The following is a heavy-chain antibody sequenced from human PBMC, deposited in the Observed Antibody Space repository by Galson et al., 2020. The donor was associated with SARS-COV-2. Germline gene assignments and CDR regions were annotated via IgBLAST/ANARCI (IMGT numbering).Heavy chain of an antibody. CDR3: ATGPAIFGGSWFDP. V-gene: IGHV1-24*01. Sequence: GESLKISCKVSGYTLTELSMHWVRQAPGKGLEWMGGFDPEDGETIYAQKFQGRVTMTEDTSTDTAYMELSSLRSEDTAVYYCATGPAIFGGSWFDPWGQGTLVTVSS. D-gene: IGHD3-3*01. CDR1: GYTLTELS. CDR2: FDPEDGET. J-gene: IGHJ5*02.